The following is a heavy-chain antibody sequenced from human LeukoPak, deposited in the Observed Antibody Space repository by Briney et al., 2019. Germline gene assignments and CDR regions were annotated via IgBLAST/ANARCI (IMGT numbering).Heavy chain of an antibody. Sequence: SETLSLTCTVSGGSITSYYWSWIRQPPGKRLEWIGYISYSGRTNYNPSLKSRVTMSLDTSKNQFSLKLGSVTAADTAMYYCAREVADYGGYYYYHYMDVWGKGTTVTISS. CDR2: ISYSGRT. CDR1: GGSITSYY. D-gene: IGHD4-23*01. J-gene: IGHJ6*03. CDR3: AREVADYGGYYYYHYMDV. V-gene: IGHV4-59*12.